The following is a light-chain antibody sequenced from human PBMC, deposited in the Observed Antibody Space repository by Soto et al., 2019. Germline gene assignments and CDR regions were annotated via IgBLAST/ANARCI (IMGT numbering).Light chain of an antibody. V-gene: IGLV2-11*01. CDR1: SSDVGSYDS. CDR3: CSYADTYYV. CDR2: DVS. J-gene: IGLJ1*01. Sequence: QSVLTQPRSVSGSPGQSVTISCTGSSSDVGSYDSVSWYQHHPGKAPKFMIYDVSKRPSGVPDRFSGSKSGNTASLTISGLQAEDEGDYYCCSYADTYYVFGSGTKLTVL.